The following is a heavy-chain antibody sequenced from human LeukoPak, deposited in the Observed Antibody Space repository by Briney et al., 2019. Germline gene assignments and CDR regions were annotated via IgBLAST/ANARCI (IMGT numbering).Heavy chain of an antibody. CDR3: AKDSGYYDILTGPEGGNWFDP. J-gene: IGHJ5*02. CDR2: ISGSGGST. D-gene: IGHD3-9*01. V-gene: IGHV3-23*01. CDR1: GFTFSSYA. Sequence: GSLRLSCAASGFTFSSYAMSWVRQAPGKGLEWVSAISGSGGSTYYADSVKGRFTISRDNSKNTLYLQMNSLRAEDTAVYYCAKDSGYYDILTGPEGGNWFDPWGQGTPVTVSS.